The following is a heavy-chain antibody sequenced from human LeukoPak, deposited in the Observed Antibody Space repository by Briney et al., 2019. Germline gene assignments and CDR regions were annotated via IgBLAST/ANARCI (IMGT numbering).Heavy chain of an antibody. V-gene: IGHV3-66*01. D-gene: IGHD3-9*01. J-gene: IGHJ4*02. Sequence: GGSLRLSCAASGFTVSSNYMSWVRQAPGKGLEWVSVIYSGGSTYYADSVKGRFTISRDNSKNTLYLQMNSLRAEDTAVYYCARGYYDILTGYYPFDYWGQGTLVTVSS. CDR1: GFTVSSNY. CDR3: ARGYYDILTGYYPFDY. CDR2: IYSGGST.